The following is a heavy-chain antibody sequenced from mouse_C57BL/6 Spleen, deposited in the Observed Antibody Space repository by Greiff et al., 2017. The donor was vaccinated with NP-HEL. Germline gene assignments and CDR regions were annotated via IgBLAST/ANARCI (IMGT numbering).Heavy chain of an antibody. J-gene: IGHJ2*01. V-gene: IGHV1-80*01. CDR1: GYAFSSYW. CDR3: ARSGAGKNYFDY. CDR2: IYPGDGDT. Sequence: QVQLQQSGAELVKPGASVKISCKASGYAFSSYWMNWVKQRPGKGLEWIGQIYPGDGDTNYNGKFKGKATLTADKSSSTAYMQLSSLTSEDSAVYFCARSGAGKNYFDYWGQGTTLTVSS. D-gene: IGHD1-3*01.